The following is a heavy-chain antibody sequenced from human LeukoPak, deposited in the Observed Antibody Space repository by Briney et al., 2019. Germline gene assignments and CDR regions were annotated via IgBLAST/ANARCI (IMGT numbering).Heavy chain of an antibody. Sequence: GGSLRLSCAASGFTFSDYYMSWIRQAPGKGLEWVSYISSSGSTIYYADSVKGRFTISRDNAKNSLYLQMNSLRAEDTAVYYCAKDKGIGGYCSSTSCYILASAFDIWGQGTMVTVSS. CDR1: GFTFSDYY. CDR2: ISSSGSTI. J-gene: IGHJ3*02. V-gene: IGHV3-11*01. CDR3: AKDKGIGGYCSSTSCYILASAFDI. D-gene: IGHD2-2*02.